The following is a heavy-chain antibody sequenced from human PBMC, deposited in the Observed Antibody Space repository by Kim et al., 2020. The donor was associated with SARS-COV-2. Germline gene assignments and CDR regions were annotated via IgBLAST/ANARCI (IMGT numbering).Heavy chain of an antibody. CDR2: IYYSGST. CDR3: ARLSGDYYYGMDV. Sequence: SETLSLTCNASGGSISSSSYHWGWIRQSPGKGLEWIGSIYYSGSTYYNPSPKTRVTISVDTSKNQFSLKLSSVTAADTAVYYCARLSGDYYYGMDVWGQGTTVTVSS. V-gene: IGHV4-39*01. J-gene: IGHJ6*02. CDR1: GGSISSSSYH. D-gene: IGHD3-10*01.